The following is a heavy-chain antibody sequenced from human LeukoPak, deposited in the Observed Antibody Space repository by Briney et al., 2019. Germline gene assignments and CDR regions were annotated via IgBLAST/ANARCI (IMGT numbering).Heavy chain of an antibody. CDR3: VPHINYSYQY. CDR1: GFAFSSSP. V-gene: IGHV3-64D*06. Sequence: GGSLRLSCSASGFAFSSSPMHWVRQAPGKTLEYVSAISSDGRNAYYADSVKGRFTMSRDNSKNTLSLQMSSLRPEDTAVYYCVPHINYSYQYWGRGTQVAVS. D-gene: IGHD5-18*01. CDR2: ISSDGRNA. J-gene: IGHJ4*02.